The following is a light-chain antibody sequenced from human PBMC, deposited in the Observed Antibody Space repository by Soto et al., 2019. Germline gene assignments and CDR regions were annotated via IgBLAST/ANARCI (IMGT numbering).Light chain of an antibody. CDR3: QQYGSSPLVT. Sequence: EIVLTQSPGTLSLSPGERATLSCRASQSVSSSYLAWYQQKPGQAPRLLSYGASSRATGIPDRFSGSGSGTDFTLTISRLEPEDFAVYYCQQYGSSPLVTFGQGTRLEI. CDR2: GAS. V-gene: IGKV3-20*01. CDR1: QSVSSSY. J-gene: IGKJ5*01.